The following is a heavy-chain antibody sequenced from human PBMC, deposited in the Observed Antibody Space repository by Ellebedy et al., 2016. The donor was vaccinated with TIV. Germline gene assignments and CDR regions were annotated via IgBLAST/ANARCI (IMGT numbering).Heavy chain of an antibody. CDR2: IYSAGGT. J-gene: IGHJ4*02. V-gene: IGHV3-66*01. Sequence: GESLKISCVASGFNVGNNYMSWVRQAPGKGLEWVTTIYSAGGTDYADSVRGRFTVSRDNSKNTLYLQMNSLKAEDTAVYYCAKRSVTVADTGLLYWGQGTLVTVSS. CDR1: GFNVGNNY. CDR3: AKRSVTVADTGLLY. D-gene: IGHD6-19*01.